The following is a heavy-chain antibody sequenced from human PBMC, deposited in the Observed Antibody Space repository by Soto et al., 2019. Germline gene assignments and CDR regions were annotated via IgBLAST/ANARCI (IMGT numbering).Heavy chain of an antibody. Sequence: QVQLVQSGAEVKKPGSSVKVSCKASGGTFSSYAISWVRQAPGQGLEWMGGIIPIFGTANYAQKFQGRVTITADKSTSTAYMELSSLRSEDTAVYYRARDRGLERRRYRAVWFDPWGQGTLVTVSS. J-gene: IGHJ5*02. V-gene: IGHV1-69*06. CDR1: GGTFSSYA. D-gene: IGHD1-1*01. CDR2: IIPIFGTA. CDR3: ARDRGLERRRYRAVWFDP.